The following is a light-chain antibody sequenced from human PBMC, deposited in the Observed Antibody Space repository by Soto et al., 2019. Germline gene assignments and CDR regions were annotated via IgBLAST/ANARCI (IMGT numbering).Light chain of an antibody. V-gene: IGLV1-40*01. J-gene: IGLJ2*01. CDR1: RSDIGAGYD. CDR2: GNI. Sequence: QAVVTQPPSVSGAPGQRVTISCTGSRSDIGAGYDVHWYQQVPGTAPKLLIYGNINRPSGVPDRFSGSKSGTSASLAITGLQADDEADYYCQSYDSILTVVFGGGTKLTVL. CDR3: QSYDSILTVV.